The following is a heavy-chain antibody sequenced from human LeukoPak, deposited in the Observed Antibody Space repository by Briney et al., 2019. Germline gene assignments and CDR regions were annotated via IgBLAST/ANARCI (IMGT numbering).Heavy chain of an antibody. V-gene: IGHV3-73*01. CDR3: TRPEDPDDWFDP. CDR2: IRSKANSYAT. Sequence: PGGSLRLSCAASGFTFSGSAMHWVRQASGKGLEWVGRIRSKANSYATAYAASVKGRFTISRDDSKNTAYLQMNSLKTEDTAVYYCTRPEDPDDWFDPWGQGTLVTVSS. CDR1: GFTFSGSA. J-gene: IGHJ5*02. D-gene: IGHD2-15*01.